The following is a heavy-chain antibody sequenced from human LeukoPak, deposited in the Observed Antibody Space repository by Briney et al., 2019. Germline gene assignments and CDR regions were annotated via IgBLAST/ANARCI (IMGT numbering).Heavy chain of an antibody. CDR3: ARSRVGGLEYYGMDV. CDR2: IWYDETNK. J-gene: IGHJ6*02. D-gene: IGHD3-16*01. Sequence: GGSLRLSCAASGFTLSNSGMHWVRQAPGKGLEWVAIIWYDETNKFYGDSVKGRFTISRDNSKNTLFLQMSDLRAEDTAVYYCARSRVGGLEYYGMDVWGQGTTVTVSS. V-gene: IGHV3-33*01. CDR1: GFTLSNSG.